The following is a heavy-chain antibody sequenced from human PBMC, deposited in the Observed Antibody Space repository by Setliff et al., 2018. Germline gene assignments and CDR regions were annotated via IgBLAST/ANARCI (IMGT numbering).Heavy chain of an antibody. CDR2: LNPSSGDT. CDR1: GYPFTSYD. Sequence: ASVKVSCKASGYPFTSYDIHWLRLTSGQGLEWMGWLNPSSGDTGFATKFQGRVTVTRDTSISTAYMELSSLTSEDTAVYYCAKDQRESTGWFKLFDYWGQGVLVTVSS. CDR3: AKDQRESTGWFKLFDY. D-gene: IGHD6-19*01. J-gene: IGHJ4*02. V-gene: IGHV1-8*02.